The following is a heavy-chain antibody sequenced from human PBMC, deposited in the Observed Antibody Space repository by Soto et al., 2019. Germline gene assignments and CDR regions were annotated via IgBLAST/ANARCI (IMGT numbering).Heavy chain of an antibody. CDR3: AADQSSYDFWSGSTRAPLY. V-gene: IGHV1-58*01. CDR1: GFTFTSSA. D-gene: IGHD3-3*01. Sequence: ASVKVSCKASGFTFTSSAVQWVRQARGQRLEWIGWIVVGSGNTNYAQKFQERVTITRDMSTSTAYMELSSLRSEDTAVYYCAADQSSYDFWSGSTRAPLYWGQGTLVTVSS. CDR2: IVVGSGNT. J-gene: IGHJ4*02.